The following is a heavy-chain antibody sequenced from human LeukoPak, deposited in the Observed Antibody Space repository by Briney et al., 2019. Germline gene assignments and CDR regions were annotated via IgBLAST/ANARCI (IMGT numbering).Heavy chain of an antibody. J-gene: IGHJ4*02. CDR3: AKGLGSSWYYFDY. CDR1: GFTFSSYW. V-gene: IGHV3-7*03. D-gene: IGHD6-13*01. Sequence: PGGSLRLSCAASGFTFSSYWMSWVRQAPGKGLEWVANIDQGGTKKFYVDSVKGRFSISRDNAKNTLYLQMNSLRAEDTALYYCAKGLGSSWYYFDYWGQGTLVTVSS. CDR2: IDQGGTKK.